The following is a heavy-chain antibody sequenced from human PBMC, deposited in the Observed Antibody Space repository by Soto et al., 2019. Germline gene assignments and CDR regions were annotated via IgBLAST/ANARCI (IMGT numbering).Heavy chain of an antibody. Sequence: RLSCAASGFTFDDYAMHWVRQAPGKGLEWVSGISWNSGSIGYADSVKGRFTISRDNAKNTLYLQMNSPRAEDTAVYYCAKDGLLWFGEYPVGYYGMDVWGQGTTVTV. J-gene: IGHJ6*02. D-gene: IGHD3-10*01. CDR3: AKDGLLWFGEYPVGYYGMDV. CDR1: GFTFDDYA. V-gene: IGHV3-9*01. CDR2: ISWNSGSI.